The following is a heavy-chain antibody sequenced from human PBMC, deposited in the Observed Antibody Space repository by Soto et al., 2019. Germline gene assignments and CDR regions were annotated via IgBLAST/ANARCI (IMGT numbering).Heavy chain of an antibody. CDR3: ASSLYYDFWSGYYTGPNYYYMDV. CDR1: GYTFTSYD. V-gene: IGHV1-8*01. Sequence: ASVKVSCKASGYTFTSYDINWVRQATGQGLEWMGWMNPNSGNTGYAQKFQGRVTMTRNTSISTAYMELSSLRSEDTAVYYCASSLYYDFWSGYYTGPNYYYMDVWGKGTTVTAP. D-gene: IGHD3-3*01. CDR2: MNPNSGNT. J-gene: IGHJ6*03.